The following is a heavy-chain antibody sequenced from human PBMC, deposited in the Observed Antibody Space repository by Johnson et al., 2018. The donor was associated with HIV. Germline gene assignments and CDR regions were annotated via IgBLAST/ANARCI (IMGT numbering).Heavy chain of an antibody. CDR3: ARDQGWELPGDAFDI. V-gene: IGHV3-7*05. J-gene: IGHJ3*02. Sequence: VQLVESGGGLVQPGGSLRLSCAASGFTFSSYWMSWVRQAPGKGLEWVANIKQDGSEKYYVDSVKGRFTISRDNAKNSLYLQRNSLRAEDTAVYYCARDQGWELPGDAFDIWGQGTMVTVSS. D-gene: IGHD1-26*01. CDR2: IKQDGSEK. CDR1: GFTFSSYW.